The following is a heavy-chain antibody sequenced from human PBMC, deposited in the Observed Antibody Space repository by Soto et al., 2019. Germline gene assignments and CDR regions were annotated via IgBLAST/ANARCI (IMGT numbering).Heavy chain of an antibody. J-gene: IGHJ4*02. Sequence: ASVKVSCKASGYIFTAYSMHWVRQAPGQGLEWMGVVNPSGGSTNYAQKFQGRITMTRDTSTSTVYMDLSSLTSEDTAVYYCAKDRSLVRGPMPYWGQGTLVTVSS. V-gene: IGHV1-46*01. D-gene: IGHD3-10*01. CDR2: VNPSGGST. CDR3: AKDRSLVRGPMPY. CDR1: GYIFTAYS.